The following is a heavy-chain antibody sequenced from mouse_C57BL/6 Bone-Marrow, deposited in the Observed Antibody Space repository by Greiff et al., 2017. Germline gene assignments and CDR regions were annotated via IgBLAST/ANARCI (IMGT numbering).Heavy chain of an antibody. J-gene: IGHJ4*01. Sequence: VHVKQSGPELVKPGASVKIPCKASGYTFTDYNMDWVKQSHGKSLEWIGDINPNNGGTIYNQKFKGKATLTVDKSSSTAYMELRSLASEDTAVYYCARGANWEYYYAMDYWGQGTSVTVSS. CDR2: INPNNGGT. CDR1: GYTFTDYN. D-gene: IGHD4-1*01. CDR3: ARGANWEYYYAMDY. V-gene: IGHV1-18*01.